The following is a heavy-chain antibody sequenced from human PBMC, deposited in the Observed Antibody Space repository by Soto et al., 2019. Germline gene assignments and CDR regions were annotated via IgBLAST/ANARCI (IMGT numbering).Heavy chain of an antibody. CDR2: INPNSGGT. Sequence: ASVKVSCKASGYTFTGYYMHWVRQAPGQGLEWMGWINPNSGGTNYAQRFQGRVTMTRDTSISTAYMELSRLRSDDTAVYYCATIMAGYDTYDYWGQGTLVTVSS. CDR1: GYTFTGYY. CDR3: ATIMAGYDTYDY. V-gene: IGHV1-2*02. J-gene: IGHJ4*02. D-gene: IGHD5-12*01.